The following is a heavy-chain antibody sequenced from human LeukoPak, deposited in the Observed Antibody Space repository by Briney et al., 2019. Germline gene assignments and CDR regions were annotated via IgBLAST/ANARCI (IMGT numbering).Heavy chain of an antibody. Sequence: GGSLRLSCAASGLTFSKYSMTWVRQAPGRGLEWVSFIDTSSTTMYYTDSVKGRFTISRDNAKNSLYLQMNSLRAEDTAVYYCANHYDFWSGYQHWYFDLWGRGTLVTVSS. V-gene: IGHV3-48*04. J-gene: IGHJ2*01. CDR2: IDTSSTTM. CDR1: GLTFSKYS. CDR3: ANHYDFWSGYQHWYFDL. D-gene: IGHD3-3*01.